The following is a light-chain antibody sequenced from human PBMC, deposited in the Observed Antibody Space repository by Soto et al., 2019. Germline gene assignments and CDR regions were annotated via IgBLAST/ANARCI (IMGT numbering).Light chain of an antibody. CDR2: WAS. J-gene: IGKJ1*01. Sequence: DIVMTQSPDSLAVSLGERATINCKSSQSVLYSSNNKNYLAWYQQKPGQPPKLLIYWASTRESGVPDRFSGGGSGTDFTLTISSLQAEDVAVYYCQQYNNWPLTFGQGTKVDIK. V-gene: IGKV4-1*01. CDR3: QQYNNWPLT. CDR1: QSVLYSSNNKNY.